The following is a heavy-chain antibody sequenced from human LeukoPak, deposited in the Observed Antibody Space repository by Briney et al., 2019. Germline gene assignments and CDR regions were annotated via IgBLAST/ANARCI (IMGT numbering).Heavy chain of an antibody. V-gene: IGHV4-34*01. J-gene: IGHJ6*02. CDR1: GGSFSGYY. D-gene: IGHD2-2*02. Sequence: SETLSLTCAVYGGSFSGYYWSWIRQPPGKGLEWIGEINHSGSTNYNPSLKSRVTISVDTSKNQFSLKLSSVTAADTAVYYCARDXYCSSTSCYIPYYYGMDVWGQGTTVTVSS. CDR2: INHSGST. CDR3: ARDXYCSSTSCYIPYYYGMDV.